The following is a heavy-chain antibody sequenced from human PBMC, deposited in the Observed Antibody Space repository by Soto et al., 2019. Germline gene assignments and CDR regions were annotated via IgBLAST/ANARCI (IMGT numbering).Heavy chain of an antibody. J-gene: IGHJ4*02. CDR3: ARLNGYSSGWYDY. CDR1: GYTFSSNG. CDR2: ISTFNGNA. D-gene: IGHD6-19*01. V-gene: IGHV1-18*04. Sequence: QVQLVQSGAEVKKPGALVKVSCKASGYTFSSNGVSWVRQAPGQGLEWMGWISTFNGNAHYAQKFQGRVTMTTDTSTNTAYMELRSLSSDDTAVYYCARLNGYSSGWYDYWGQGTLVTVSS.